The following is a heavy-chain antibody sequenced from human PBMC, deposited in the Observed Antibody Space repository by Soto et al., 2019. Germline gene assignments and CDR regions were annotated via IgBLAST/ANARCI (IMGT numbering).Heavy chain of an antibody. CDR1: GFTFSSYG. CDR2: IWYDGSNK. J-gene: IGHJ4*02. V-gene: IGHV3-33*01. CDR3: ASGPGSHRDTAMDY. D-gene: IGHD5-18*01. Sequence: PGGSLRLSCAASGFTFSSYGMHWVRQAPGKGLEWVAVIWYDGSNKYYADSVKGRFTISRDNSKNTLYLQMNSLRAEDTAVYYCASGPGSHRDTAMDYWGQGTLVTVSS.